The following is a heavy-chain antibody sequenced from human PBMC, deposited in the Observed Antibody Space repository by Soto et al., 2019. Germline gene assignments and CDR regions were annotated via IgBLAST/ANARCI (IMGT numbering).Heavy chain of an antibody. V-gene: IGHV6-1*01. D-gene: IGHD6-13*01. CDR2: TYYRSKCYN. CDR3: AKGVGIAAAGTPSWFDP. Sequence: QTLSLTCAISGGSVSNNSAAWNWIRQSPSRGLEWLGRTYYRSKCYNDYAVSVKSRITINPDTSKNQFSLQLNSVTPEDTAVYYCAKGVGIAAAGTPSWFDPWGQGGLVTVS. CDR1: GGSVSNNSAA. J-gene: IGHJ5*02.